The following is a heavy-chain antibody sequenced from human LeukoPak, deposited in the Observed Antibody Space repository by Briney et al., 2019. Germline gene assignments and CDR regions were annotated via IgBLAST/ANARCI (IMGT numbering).Heavy chain of an antibody. CDR3: VKGGSRSWFDP. CDR2: ISTSGVST. J-gene: IGHJ5*02. CDR1: GFTFSGYA. D-gene: IGHD5-12*01. V-gene: IGHV3-23*01. Sequence: GGSLRLSCAASGFTFSGYAMSWVRQAPGKGLEWVSSISTSGVSTSYADSVKGRFTISRDNSKNTLSLQMNGLRAEDTAIYYCVKGGSRSWFDPWGQGTLVTVSS.